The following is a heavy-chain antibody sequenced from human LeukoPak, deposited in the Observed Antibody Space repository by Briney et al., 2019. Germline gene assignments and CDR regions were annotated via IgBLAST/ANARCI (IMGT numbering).Heavy chain of an antibody. D-gene: IGHD3-9*01. CDR3: AKWGDYDVLTGYYVPDY. CDR1: GFTFSNYA. V-gene: IGHV3-23*01. CDR2: ILGSGGST. J-gene: IGHJ4*02. Sequence: PGGSLRLSCAASGFTFSNYAMSWVRQAPGKGLECFSAILGSGGSTYYADSVKGRFTVSRDNSKSTLYLQMNSLRAEDTALYYCAKWGDYDVLTGYYVPDYWGQGTLVTVSS.